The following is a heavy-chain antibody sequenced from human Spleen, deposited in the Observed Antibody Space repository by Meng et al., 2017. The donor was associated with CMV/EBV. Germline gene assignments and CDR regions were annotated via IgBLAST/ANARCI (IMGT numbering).Heavy chain of an antibody. CDR3: VRVDCSTTSCPQGYYYYYNMDV. Sequence: ASVKVSCKASGYPFTSYDVNWVRQATGQGLEWMGWMNPHSGNAGYAQKLQGRLTMTRNTSISTAYMELSSLRPEDTAVYYCVRVDCSTTSCPQGYYYYYNMDVWGQGTTVTVSS. CDR1: GYPFTSYD. D-gene: IGHD2-2*01. V-gene: IGHV1-8*01. CDR2: MNPHSGNA. J-gene: IGHJ6*02.